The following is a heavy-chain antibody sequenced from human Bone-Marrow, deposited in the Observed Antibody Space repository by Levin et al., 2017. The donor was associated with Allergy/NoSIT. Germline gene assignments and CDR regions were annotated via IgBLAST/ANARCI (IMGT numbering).Heavy chain of an antibody. CDR2: INHSGST. CDR1: GGSFSGYY. CDR3: ASVSVAAGPVY. V-gene: IGHV4-34*01. D-gene: IGHD2-15*01. Sequence: PSETLSLTCAVYGGSFSGYYWSWIRQPPGKGLEWIGEINHSGSTNYNPSLKSRVTISVDTSKNQFSLKLSSVTAADTAVYYCASVSVAAGPVYWGQGTLVTVSS. J-gene: IGHJ4*02.